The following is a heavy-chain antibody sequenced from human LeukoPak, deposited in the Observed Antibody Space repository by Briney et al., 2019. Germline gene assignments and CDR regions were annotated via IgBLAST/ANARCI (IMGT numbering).Heavy chain of an antibody. V-gene: IGHV3-7*01. CDR2: IKQDGSEK. Sequence: GGSLRLSCAASGFTFSRFWMSWVRQAPGKGLEWVANIKQDGSEKYYVDSVKGRFTISRDNAKNSLYLQMNSLRAEDTAVYYCARDDYLRRWGQGTLVTVSS. D-gene: IGHD4-11*01. CDR3: ARDDYLRR. CDR1: GFTFSRFW. J-gene: IGHJ4*02.